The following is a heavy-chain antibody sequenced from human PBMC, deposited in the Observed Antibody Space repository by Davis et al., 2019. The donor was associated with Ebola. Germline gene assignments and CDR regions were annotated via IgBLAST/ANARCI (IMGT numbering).Heavy chain of an antibody. CDR3: AKGGDMDV. V-gene: IGHV4-34*01. CDR2: INHSGST. CDR1: GGSFSGYY. Sequence: SETLSLTCAVYGGSFSGYYWSWIRQPPGKGLEWIGEINHSGSTNYNPSLKSRVTISVDTSKNQFSLKLSSVTAEDTAVYYCAKGGDMDVWGQGTTVTVSS. J-gene: IGHJ6*02. D-gene: IGHD3-16*01.